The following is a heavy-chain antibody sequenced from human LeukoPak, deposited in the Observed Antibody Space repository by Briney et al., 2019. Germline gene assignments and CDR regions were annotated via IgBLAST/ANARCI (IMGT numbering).Heavy chain of an antibody. Sequence: TGGSLRLSCAASGFTFSSYAMSWVRQAPGKGLEWVSAISGSGGSTYYADSVKGRFTISRDNSKNTLYLQMNSLRAEDTAVYYCARGYGDNSEVAFDIWGQGTMVTVSS. CDR3: ARGYGDNSEVAFDI. J-gene: IGHJ3*02. CDR1: GFTFSSYA. V-gene: IGHV3-23*01. D-gene: IGHD4-23*01. CDR2: ISGSGGST.